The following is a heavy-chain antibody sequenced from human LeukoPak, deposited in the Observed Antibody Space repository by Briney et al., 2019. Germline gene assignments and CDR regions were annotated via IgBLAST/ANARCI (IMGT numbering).Heavy chain of an antibody. J-gene: IGHJ6*02. V-gene: IGHV3-23*01. CDR1: GFTFSRYA. Sequence: PGGSLRLSCAASGFTFSRYAMRWVRQAPGKGLEWVSGILDSGYSTYYANSVKGRFTISRDNSNNTLYLQMNSLRAEDTAVYYCARGGAHGMDVWGQGTTVTVSS. D-gene: IGHD1-26*01. CDR3: ARGGAHGMDV. CDR2: ILDSGYST.